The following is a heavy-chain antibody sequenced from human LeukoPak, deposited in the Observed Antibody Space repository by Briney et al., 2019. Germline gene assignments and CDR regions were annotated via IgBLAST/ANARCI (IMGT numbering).Heavy chain of an antibody. CDR2: IIPILGIA. CDR1: GGTFSSYA. J-gene: IGHJ4*02. Sequence: SVEVSCKASGGTFSSYAISWVRQAPGQGLEWMGRIIPILGIANYAQKFQGRVTITADKSTSTAYMELSSLRSEDTAVYYCASDSLGATSFDYWGQGTLVTVSS. V-gene: IGHV1-69*04. D-gene: IGHD1-26*01. CDR3: ASDSLGATSFDY.